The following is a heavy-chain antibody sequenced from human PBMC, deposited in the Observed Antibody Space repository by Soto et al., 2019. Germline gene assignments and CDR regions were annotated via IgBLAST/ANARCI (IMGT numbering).Heavy chain of an antibody. CDR2: IYTSGRT. CDR1: GGSLSRYF. Sequence: ETLRHSYTVSGGSLSRYFWSWFRQPAGKGLGWIGRIYTSGRTNYNPSIKSRVTMSVDTSKNHFSLKLSSVTAADTAVYYFEREKPYSPKTWLAAAAERTHYYYGMDVWGQGTTV. J-gene: IGHJ6*02. V-gene: IGHV4-4*07. CDR3: EREKPYSPKTWLAAAAERTHYYYGMDV. D-gene: IGHD6-13*01.